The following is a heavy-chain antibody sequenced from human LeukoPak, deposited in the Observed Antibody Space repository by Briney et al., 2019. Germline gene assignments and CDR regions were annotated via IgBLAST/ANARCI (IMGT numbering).Heavy chain of an antibody. V-gene: IGHV3-30*18. CDR1: GFTFSSYG. CDR2: ISYDGSNK. CDR3: AKVHHSGSYLGY. Sequence: PGRSLRLSCAASGFTFSSYGMHWVRQAPGKGLEGVAVISYDGSNKYYADSVKGRFTISRDNSKNTLYLQMNSLRAEDTAVYYCAKVHHSGSYLGYWGQGTLVTVSS. D-gene: IGHD1-26*01. J-gene: IGHJ4*02.